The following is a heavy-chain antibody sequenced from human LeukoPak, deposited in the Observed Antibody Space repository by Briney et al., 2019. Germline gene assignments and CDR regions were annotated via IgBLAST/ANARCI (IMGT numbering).Heavy chain of an antibody. Sequence: ASVKVSCKASGGTFSSYDIRWVRQAPGQGLEWMGGIIPVFDTANYAQKFQGRVTITADESTSTAYMELSSLRSEDTAVYYCARDPRYCSGGSCLGRGYDYWGQGTLVTVSS. D-gene: IGHD2-15*01. V-gene: IGHV1-69*13. CDR3: ARDPRYCSGGSCLGRGYDY. J-gene: IGHJ4*02. CDR1: GGTFSSYD. CDR2: IIPVFDTA.